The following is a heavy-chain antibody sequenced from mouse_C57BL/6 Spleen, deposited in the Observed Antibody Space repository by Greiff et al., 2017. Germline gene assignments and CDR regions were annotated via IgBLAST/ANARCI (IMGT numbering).Heavy chain of an antibody. CDR3: SRSGWDGGY. Sequence: QVHVKQSGAELARPGASVKLSCKASGYTFTSYGISWVKQRTGQGLEWIGEIYPRSGNTYYNEKFKGKATLTADKSSSTAYMELRSLTSEDSAVYFCSRSGWDGGYWGQGTTLTVSS. V-gene: IGHV1-81*01. CDR1: GYTFTSYG. D-gene: IGHD4-1*01. CDR2: IYPRSGNT. J-gene: IGHJ2*01.